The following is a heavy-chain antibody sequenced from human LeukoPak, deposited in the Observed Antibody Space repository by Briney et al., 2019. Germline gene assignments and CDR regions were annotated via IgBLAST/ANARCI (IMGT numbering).Heavy chain of an antibody. CDR3: ARVRVGVYSGSYYQYFQH. Sequence: SVKVSCKASGGTFSSYAISWVRQAPGQGLEWMGGIIPIFGTANYAQKFQGRVTITTDESTGTAYMELSSLRSEDTAVYYCARVRVGVYSGSYYQYFQHWGQGTLVTVSS. J-gene: IGHJ1*01. CDR2: IIPIFGTA. CDR1: GGTFSSYA. D-gene: IGHD1-26*01. V-gene: IGHV1-69*05.